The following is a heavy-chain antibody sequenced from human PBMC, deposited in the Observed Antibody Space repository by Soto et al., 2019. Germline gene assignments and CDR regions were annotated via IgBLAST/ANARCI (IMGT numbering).Heavy chain of an antibody. Sequence: QVQLMQSGAEVRKPGSSVKVSCKASGGTFSSYAISWVRQAPGQGLEWMGGIIPIFGTSNYAQKFQGRVTITADESTSTAYMELSSLKSEDTAVYYCAESSVAARPNWLDPWCQGTLVTVSS. CDR3: AESSVAARPNWLDP. D-gene: IGHD6-6*01. CDR1: GGTFSSYA. J-gene: IGHJ5*02. CDR2: IIPIFGTS. V-gene: IGHV1-69*12.